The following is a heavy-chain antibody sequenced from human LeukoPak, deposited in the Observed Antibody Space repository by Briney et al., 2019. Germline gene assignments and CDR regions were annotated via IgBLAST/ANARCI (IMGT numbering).Heavy chain of an antibody. CDR1: GGSISSGSYY. Sequence: SETLSLTCTVSGGSISSGSYYWSWIRQPAGKGLGWIGRIYTSGSTNYNPSLKGRVTTSVYTSKFQFSLKLSSVTAADKAVYYCARARGYSGSYWGDAFDIWGQGTMVTVSS. CDR2: IYTSGST. D-gene: IGHD1-26*01. J-gene: IGHJ3*02. CDR3: ARARGYSGSYWGDAFDI. V-gene: IGHV4-61*02.